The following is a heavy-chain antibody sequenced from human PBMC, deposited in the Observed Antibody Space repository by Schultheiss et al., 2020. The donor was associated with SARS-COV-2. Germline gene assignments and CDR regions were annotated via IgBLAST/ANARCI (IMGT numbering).Heavy chain of an antibody. D-gene: IGHD6-13*01. CDR3: ARGYSSRWPYFDY. J-gene: IGHJ4*02. CDR1: GFTFSSYG. CDR2: IWYDGSNK. V-gene: IGHV3-33*01. Sequence: GGSLRLSCAASGFTFSSYGMHWVRQAPGKGLEWVAVIWYDGSNKYYADSVKGRFTISRDNSKNTLYLQMNSLRAEDTAVYYCARGYSSRWPYFDYWGQGTLVTVSS.